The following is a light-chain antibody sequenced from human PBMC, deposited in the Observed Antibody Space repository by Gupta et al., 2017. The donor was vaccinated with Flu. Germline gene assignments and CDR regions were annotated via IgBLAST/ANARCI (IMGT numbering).Light chain of an antibody. Sequence: ERATLSCRASKSISNSLAWYQQKPGQAPRLLIYDAYNRASGIPARFSGSGSGRDFTLTISSLEPEDFAVYHCQQRGRWPSLTFGGGTKVEIK. V-gene: IGKV3-11*02. J-gene: IGKJ4*01. CDR2: DAY. CDR1: KSISNS. CDR3: QQRGRWPSLT.